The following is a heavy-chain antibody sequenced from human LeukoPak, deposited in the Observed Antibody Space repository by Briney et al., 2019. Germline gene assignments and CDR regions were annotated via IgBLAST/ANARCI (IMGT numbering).Heavy chain of an antibody. J-gene: IGHJ4*02. CDR1: GYTFTGYY. CDR2: FNPNSGGT. Sequence: ASVKVSCKASGYTFTGYYMHWVRQAPGQGLEWMGWFNPNSGGTNYAQKFQGRVTMTRDTSISTAYMELSRLRSDDTAVYYCASLDFWSGSYFDYWGQGTLVTVSS. CDR3: ASLDFWSGSYFDY. D-gene: IGHD3-3*01. V-gene: IGHV1-2*02.